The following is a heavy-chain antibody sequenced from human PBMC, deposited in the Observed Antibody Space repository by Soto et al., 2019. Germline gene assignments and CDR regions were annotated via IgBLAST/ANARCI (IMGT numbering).Heavy chain of an antibody. J-gene: IGHJ4*02. CDR2: FYYSGST. V-gene: IGHV4-59*01. CDR1: GGSISSYC. D-gene: IGHD6-19*01. Sequence: SETLSLTCTVSGGSISSYCWSWIRQPPGKGLEWIGCFYYSGSTNYNPSLKSRVTISVDTSKKQFSLKLSSVTAADTAVYYCARGGWKLFDYWGQGTLVTVSS. CDR3: ARGGWKLFDY.